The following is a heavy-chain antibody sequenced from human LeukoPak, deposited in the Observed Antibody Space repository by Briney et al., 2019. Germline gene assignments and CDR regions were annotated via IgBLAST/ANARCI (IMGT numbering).Heavy chain of an antibody. J-gene: IGHJ4*02. CDR2: ISGSGGST. CDR3: AKEGASETTVTSNFFY. Sequence: GGSLRLSCAASGFTFSSYAMSWVRQAPGKGLEWVSAISGSGGSTYYADSVKGRFTISRDNSKNTLYLQMNSLRAEDTAVYYCAKEGASETTVTSNFFYRGQGTLVTVSS. CDR1: GFTFSSYA. D-gene: IGHD4-17*01. V-gene: IGHV3-23*01.